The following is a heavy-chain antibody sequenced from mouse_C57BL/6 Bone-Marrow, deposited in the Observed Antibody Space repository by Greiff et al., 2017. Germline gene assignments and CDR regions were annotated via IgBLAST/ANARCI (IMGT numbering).Heavy chain of an antibody. CDR3: TRDYDYSDWYFDV. CDR1: GFTFSSYA. V-gene: IGHV5-9-1*02. D-gene: IGHD2-4*01. Sequence: EVKLVESGEGLVKPGGSLKLSCAASGFTFSSYAMSWVRQTPEKRLEWVAYISSGGDYIYYADTVKGRFTISRDNARNTLYLQMSSLKSEDTAMYYCTRDYDYSDWYFDVWGTGTTVTVSS. CDR2: ISSGGDYI. J-gene: IGHJ1*03.